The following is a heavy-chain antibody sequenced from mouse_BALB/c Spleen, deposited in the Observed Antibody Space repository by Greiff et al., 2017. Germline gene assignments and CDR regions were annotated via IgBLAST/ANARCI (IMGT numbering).Heavy chain of an antibody. J-gene: IGHJ4*01. CDR3: ATIYYDYDFYYAMDY. D-gene: IGHD2-4*01. CDR1: GYNFTSYW. Sequence: VQLQQPGAELVKPGTSVKLSCKASGYNFTSYWINWVKLRPGQGLEWIGDIYPGSGSTNYNEKFKSKATLTVDTSSSTAYMQLSSLASEDSALYYCATIYYDYDFYYAMDYWGQGTSVTVSS. CDR2: IYPGSGST. V-gene: IGHV1-55*01.